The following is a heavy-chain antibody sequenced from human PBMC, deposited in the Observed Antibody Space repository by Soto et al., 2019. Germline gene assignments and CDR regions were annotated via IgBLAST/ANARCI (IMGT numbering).Heavy chain of an antibody. J-gene: IGHJ6*02. CDR2: ISYDGSNK. CDR1: GFTFSSYG. CDR3: AKDMGRRYYYGMDV. Sequence: QVQLVESGGGVVQPGRSLRLSCAASGFTFSSYGMHWVRQAPGKGLEWVAVISYDGSNKYYADSVKGRFTISRDNSKITLYLQMNSLRAEDTAVYYCAKDMGRRYYYGMDVWGQGTTVTVSS. V-gene: IGHV3-30*18. D-gene: IGHD3-10*01.